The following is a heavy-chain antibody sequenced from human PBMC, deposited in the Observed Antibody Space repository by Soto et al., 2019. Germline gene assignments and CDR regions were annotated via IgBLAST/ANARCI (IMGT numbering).Heavy chain of an antibody. D-gene: IGHD3-22*01. Sequence: SETLSLTCALSGGSISSGGYYWAWIRQPPGKGLEWIGSMYYSGSTDYNPSLKSRVTISVDTSENQFSLKLMSVTAADTAVYYCARDSSGYYYVYSYYYYGMDVWGQGTRVTVSS. CDR1: GGSISSGGYY. CDR2: MYYSGST. J-gene: IGHJ6*02. CDR3: ARDSSGYYYVYSYYYYGMDV. V-gene: IGHV4-39*07.